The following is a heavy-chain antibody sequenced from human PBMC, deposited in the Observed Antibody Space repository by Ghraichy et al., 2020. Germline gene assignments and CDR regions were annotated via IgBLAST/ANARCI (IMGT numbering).Heavy chain of an antibody. CDR2: TYYRAKWHY. Sequence: SETLSLTCVISGDTVDSNAASWSWVRQSTSRGLEWLGRTYYRAKWHYDYEPSVRGRVTIQADPSKNHVTLQLISVTPADTSVYYCAKESFFWPGLSDPMDTWGQGTMVTVSS. J-gene: IGHJ3*01. CDR1: GDTVDSNAAS. V-gene: IGHV6-1*01. CDR3: AKESFFWPGLSDPMDT. D-gene: IGHD3/OR15-3a*01.